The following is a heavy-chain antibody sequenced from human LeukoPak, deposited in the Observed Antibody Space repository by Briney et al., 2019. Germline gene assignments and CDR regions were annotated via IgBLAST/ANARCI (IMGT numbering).Heavy chain of an antibody. D-gene: IGHD3-9*01. Sequence: SQTLSLTCAISGDSVSSNSAAWNWIRQSPSRGLEWLGRTYYRSKWYNDYAVSVESRISISPDTSKNQFSLQLNSVTPEDTAVYYCAKSRRYFDWSIGDLDYWGQGTLVTVSS. V-gene: IGHV6-1*01. J-gene: IGHJ4*02. CDR2: TYYRSKWYN. CDR3: AKSRRYFDWSIGDLDY. CDR1: GDSVSSNSAA.